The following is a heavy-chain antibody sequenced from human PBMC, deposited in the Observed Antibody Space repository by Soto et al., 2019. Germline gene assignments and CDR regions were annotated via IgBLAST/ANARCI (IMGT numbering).Heavy chain of an antibody. CDR2: IMPIFGTA. D-gene: IGHD2-2*02. V-gene: IGHV1-69*01. CDR1: GGTFSGYA. J-gene: IGHJ6*02. Sequence: QVQLVQSGAEVKKPGSSVKVSCKASGGTFSGYAINWVRQAPGQGLEWMGGIMPIFGTANYAQKFQDRVTITADESTSTAYMELSSLRSEDSAVYYCASGYCSSSSCYREDYYYYGMDVWGQGTTVTVSS. CDR3: ASGYCSSSSCYREDYYYYGMDV.